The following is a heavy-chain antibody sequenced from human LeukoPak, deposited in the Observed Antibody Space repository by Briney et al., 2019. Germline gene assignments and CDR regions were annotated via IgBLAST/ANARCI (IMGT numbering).Heavy chain of an antibody. D-gene: IGHD3-22*01. Sequence: SETLSLTCTVSGGSISSSSYYWGWIRQPPGKGLEWIGSIYYSGSTYYNPSLKSRVTISVDTSKNQSSLKLSSVTAADTAVYYCARGPADDSSGYYVFDFDYWGQGTLVTVSS. J-gene: IGHJ4*02. CDR2: IYYSGST. CDR1: GGSISSSSYY. V-gene: IGHV4-39*01. CDR3: ARGPADDSSGYYVFDFDY.